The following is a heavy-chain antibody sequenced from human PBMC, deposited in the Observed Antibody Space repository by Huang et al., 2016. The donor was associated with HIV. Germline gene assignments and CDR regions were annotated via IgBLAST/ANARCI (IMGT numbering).Heavy chain of an antibody. Sequence: QVQLVQSGAEVKKPGASVKVSCKASGYAFTSYYMHWVRQAPGQGLEWMGIINPSDGSTSDAQKFQGRVTTTRDTSTNTVFMELSSLRSEGTAVYYCARDRDFYDSSGYWGFNYFDYWGQGTLVTVSS. CDR1: GYAFTSYY. CDR3: ARDRDFYDSSGYWGFNYFDY. CDR2: INPSDGST. V-gene: IGHV1-46*01. D-gene: IGHD3-22*01. J-gene: IGHJ4*02.